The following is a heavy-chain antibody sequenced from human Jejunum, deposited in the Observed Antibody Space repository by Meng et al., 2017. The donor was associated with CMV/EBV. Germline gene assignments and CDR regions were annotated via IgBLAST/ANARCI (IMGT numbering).Heavy chain of an antibody. CDR1: GLTFSTFW. CDR2: IKQDGSDK. J-gene: IGHJ4*02. V-gene: IGHV3-7*01. CDR3: ARFGGLFDY. Sequence: SCASSGLTFSTFWMSWFRQAPGKGLEWVANIKQDGSDKYYVDSVKGRFTISRDNAKNSLYLQMNSLRAEDTAVYYCARFGGLFDYCGQGTLVTVSS. D-gene: IGHD3-16*01.